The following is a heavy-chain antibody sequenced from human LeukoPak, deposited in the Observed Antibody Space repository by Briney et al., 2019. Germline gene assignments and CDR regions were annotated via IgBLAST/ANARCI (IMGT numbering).Heavy chain of an antibody. D-gene: IGHD4-17*01. J-gene: IGHJ4*02. CDR2: ISSSSSTI. CDR1: GFTFSSYS. Sequence: GGSLRLSCAASGFTFSSYSMTWVRQAPGKGLEWVSYISSSSSTIYYADSVKGRFTISRDNAKNSLYLQMNSLRAEDTAVYYCARDPGGYGDYAWDYWGQGTLVTVSS. V-gene: IGHV3-48*04. CDR3: ARDPGGYGDYAWDY.